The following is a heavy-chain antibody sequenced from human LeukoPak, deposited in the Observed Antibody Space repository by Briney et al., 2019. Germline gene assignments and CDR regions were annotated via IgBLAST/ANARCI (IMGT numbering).Heavy chain of an antibody. CDR1: GITFSSFW. CDR2: IKQDGSEK. D-gene: IGHD3-22*01. V-gene: IGHV3-7*01. CDR3: AREPRPYYYDSSGYYYDAFDI. Sequence: GGSLRLSCAASGITFSSFWMSWVRQAPGKGLEWVANIKQDGSEKYYVDSVKGRFTISRDNAKNSLYLQMNSLRAEDTAVYYCAREPRPYYYDSSGYYYDAFDIWGQGTMVTVSS. J-gene: IGHJ3*02.